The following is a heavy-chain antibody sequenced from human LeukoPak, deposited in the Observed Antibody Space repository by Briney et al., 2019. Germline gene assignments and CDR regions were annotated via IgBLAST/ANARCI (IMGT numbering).Heavy chain of an antibody. V-gene: IGHV1-2*02. Sequence: ASVKVSCKASGYTFTGYYMHWVRQAPGQGLELMGLINPNSGGTNYAQKVQGRVTITADKSTSTAYMELSSLRSEATAVYYCARGSSSGWSPLDYWGQGTLVTVSS. CDR2: INPNSGGT. D-gene: IGHD6-19*01. J-gene: IGHJ4*02. CDR3: ARGSSSGWSPLDY. CDR1: GYTFTGYY.